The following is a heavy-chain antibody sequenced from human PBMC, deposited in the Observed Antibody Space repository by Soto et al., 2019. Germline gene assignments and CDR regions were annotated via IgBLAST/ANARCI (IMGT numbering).Heavy chain of an antibody. CDR1: VYTFTNYG. CDR3: ARERQWEPLLY. D-gene: IGHD1-26*01. CDR2: ACVYNRNT. V-gene: IGHV1-18*01. Sequence: QVRLVQSGAEVKRPGASVRVSCKASVYTFTNYGITWVRQVPGQGLEWMGWACVYNRNTNYAQKFEDRVIMTTDTSTGTAHMELRSLRYDDTALYLCARERQWEPLLYWGQGTLVTVSS. J-gene: IGHJ4*02.